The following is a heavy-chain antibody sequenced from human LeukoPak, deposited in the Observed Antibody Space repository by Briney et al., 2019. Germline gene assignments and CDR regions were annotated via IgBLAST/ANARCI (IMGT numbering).Heavy chain of an antibody. CDR1: GYTFTSYA. V-gene: IGHV7-4-1*02. CDR2: INTNTGNP. J-gene: IGHJ4*02. CDR3: ARDSPERGYSYGDLDY. D-gene: IGHD5-18*01. Sequence: PRASVKVSCKASGYTFTSYAMNWVRQAPGQGLEWMGWINTNTGNPTYAQGFTGRFVFSLDTSVSTAYLQISSLKAEDTAVYYCARDSPERGYSYGDLDYWGQGTLVTVSS.